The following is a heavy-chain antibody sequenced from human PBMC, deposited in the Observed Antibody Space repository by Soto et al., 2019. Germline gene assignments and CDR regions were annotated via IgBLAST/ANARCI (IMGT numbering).Heavy chain of an antibody. CDR3: AAPTTVTTDYYYGMDV. J-gene: IGHJ6*02. CDR2: IVVGSGNT. V-gene: IGHV1-58*01. CDR1: GFTFTSSA. D-gene: IGHD4-4*01. Sequence: QMQLVQSGPEVKKPGTSVKVSCKASGFTFTSSAVQWVRQARGQRLEWIGWIVVGSGNTNYAQKFQERVTITRDMSTSTAYMELSSLRSEDTAVYYCAAPTTVTTDYYYGMDVWGQGTTVTVSS.